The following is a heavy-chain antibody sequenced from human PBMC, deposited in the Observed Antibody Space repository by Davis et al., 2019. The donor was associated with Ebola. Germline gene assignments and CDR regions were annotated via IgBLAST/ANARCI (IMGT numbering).Heavy chain of an antibody. CDR1: GYSISSGYY. J-gene: IGHJ6*04. D-gene: IGHD6-13*01. CDR3: ARGPIYSSSWGV. V-gene: IGHV4-38-2*02. CDR2: IHHSGTT. Sequence: PSETLSLTCNVPGYSISSGYYWTWIRQHPGKGLEWIGYIHHSGTTYYNPSLKSRVTISVDTSKNQFSLKLSTVTAADTSVYYCARGPIYSSSWGVWGKGTTVAVSS.